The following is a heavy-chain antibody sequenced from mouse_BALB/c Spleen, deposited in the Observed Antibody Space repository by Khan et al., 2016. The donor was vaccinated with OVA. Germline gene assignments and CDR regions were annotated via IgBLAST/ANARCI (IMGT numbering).Heavy chain of an antibody. V-gene: IGHV5-6*01. D-gene: IGHD1-1*01. Sequence: EVELVESGGDLVKPGGSLKLSCAASGFTFTTYGMSWVRQTPDKSLEWVATVSPGGGYTYYPDSVKGRFTISRDNSKNTLYLQLSSLKSEDTAKFYGGRLAYYSDSGGFAYWGQGTLVTVAA. J-gene: IGHJ3*01. CDR3: GRLAYYSDSGGFAY. CDR1: GFTFTTYG. CDR2: VSPGGGYT.